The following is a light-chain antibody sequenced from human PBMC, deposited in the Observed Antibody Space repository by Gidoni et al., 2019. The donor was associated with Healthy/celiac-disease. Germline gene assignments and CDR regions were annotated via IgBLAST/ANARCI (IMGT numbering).Light chain of an antibody. Sequence: SYELTQPPSVSVSPGQTAIITCSGDKLGDKYACWYQQKPGQSPVLVIYQDSKRPSGIPERFSGSNSGNTATLTISGTQAMDEADYYCQAWDSSTVVFGGGTKLTGL. V-gene: IGLV3-1*01. CDR3: QAWDSSTVV. CDR1: KLGDKY. J-gene: IGLJ2*01. CDR2: QDS.